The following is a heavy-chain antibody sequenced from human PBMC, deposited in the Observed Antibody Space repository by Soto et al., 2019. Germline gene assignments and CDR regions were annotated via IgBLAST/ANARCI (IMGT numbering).Heavy chain of an antibody. CDR1: GYSFAGYW. CDR3: ARQIYDSDTGPNFQYYFDS. CDR2: IDPSDSQT. D-gene: IGHD3-22*01. Sequence: GESLKISCKGSGYSFAGYWITWVRQKPGKGLEWMGRIDPSDSQTYYSPSLRGHVTISVTKSITTVFLQWSSLRASDTAMYYCARQIYDSDTGPNFQYYFDSWGQGTTVTVSS. J-gene: IGHJ4*03. V-gene: IGHV5-10-1*01.